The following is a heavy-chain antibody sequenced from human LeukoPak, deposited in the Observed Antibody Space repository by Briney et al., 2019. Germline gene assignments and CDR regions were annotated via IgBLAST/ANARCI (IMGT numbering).Heavy chain of an antibody. J-gene: IGHJ4*02. D-gene: IGHD3-10*01. Sequence: SETLSLTCAVYGGSFSGYYWSWIRQPPGKGLEWIGEINHSGSTNYNPSLKSRVTISVDTSKNQFSLKLSSVTAADTAVYYCARGRVLLWFGDEGGYFDYWGQGTLVTVSS. CDR1: GGSFSGYY. V-gene: IGHV4-34*01. CDR3: ARGRVLLWFGDEGGYFDY. CDR2: INHSGST.